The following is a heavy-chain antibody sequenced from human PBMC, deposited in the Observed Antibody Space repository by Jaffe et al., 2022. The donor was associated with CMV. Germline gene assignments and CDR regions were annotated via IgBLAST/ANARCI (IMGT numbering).Heavy chain of an antibody. V-gene: IGHV3-33*08. Sequence: QVQLVESGGGVVQPGRSLRLSCAASGFTYSRYGMHWVRQAPGKGLEWVAVIWYDGSYKYYADFVKGRFTISRDNSKNMLYLQMNSLRVEDTAVYYCARDDMEMATSGVGYWGQGTLVTVSS. CDR1: GFTYSRYG. CDR2: IWYDGSYK. J-gene: IGHJ4*02. D-gene: IGHD5-12*01. CDR3: ARDDMEMATSGVGY.